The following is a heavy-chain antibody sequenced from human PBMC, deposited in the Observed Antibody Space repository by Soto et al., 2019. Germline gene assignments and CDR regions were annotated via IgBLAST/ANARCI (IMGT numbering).Heavy chain of an antibody. Sequence: QLHLVQSGAVVKKPGASVTVSCSASGYPVTAYYMHWVRQAPGRGLEWMGGINPATGAAKYTQTCRGGVPMTGDTAPGKVFMELGGLTSEAPAVFSLARGGGVGVAGSAAFDMWGQGTLVTVSS. J-gene: IGHJ3*02. CDR3: ARGGGVGVAGSAAFDM. D-gene: IGHD3-3*01. CDR1: GYPVTAYY. CDR2: INPATGAA. V-gene: IGHV1-2*02.